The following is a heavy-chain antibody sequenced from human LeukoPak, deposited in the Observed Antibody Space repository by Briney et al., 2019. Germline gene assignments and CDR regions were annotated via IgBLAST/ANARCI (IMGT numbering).Heavy chain of an antibody. CDR3: ARNQRRLDY. V-gene: IGHV3-7*01. CDR2: INQDGSEK. D-gene: IGHD1-14*01. Sequence: GGSLRLSCAASGFTFSSYWMSWGRQAPGEGLELGANINQDGSEKYYVDSVKGRFTISRDNAKNSLYLQMNSLRAEDTAVYYCARNQRRLDYWGQGTLVTVSS. CDR1: GFTFSSYW. J-gene: IGHJ4*02.